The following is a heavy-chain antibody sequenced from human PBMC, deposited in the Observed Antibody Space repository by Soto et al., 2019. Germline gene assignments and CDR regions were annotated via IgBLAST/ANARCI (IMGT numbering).Heavy chain of an antibody. CDR2: VKSKSDGATT. J-gene: IGHJ4*02. CDR1: VFTFSNVW. V-gene: IGHV3-15*01. CDR3: ARDPKTTGGPHWAFNYFDS. Sequence: GGCRRRSSAAAVFTFSNVWMSWVRQAPENGLWCVGRVKSKSDGATTDYADSVKGRFTISRDNSKSTLYLHVDSLTPEDAGVYYCARDPKTTGGPHWAFNYFDSWGQGTLVSVSS. D-gene: IGHD2-8*02.